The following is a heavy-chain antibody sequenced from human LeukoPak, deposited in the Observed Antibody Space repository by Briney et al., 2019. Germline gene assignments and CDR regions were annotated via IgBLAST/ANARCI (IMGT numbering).Heavy chain of an antibody. J-gene: IGHJ4*02. Sequence: ASVKVSCKASGYTFTSYGISWVRQAPGQGLEWMGWISAYNGNTNYAQKLQGRVTMTTDTSTSTAYMELRSLRSEGTAVYYCATDLPPYYDSSGYSYWGQGTLVTVSS. CDR2: ISAYNGNT. D-gene: IGHD3-22*01. CDR3: ATDLPPYYDSSGYSY. CDR1: GYTFTSYG. V-gene: IGHV1-18*01.